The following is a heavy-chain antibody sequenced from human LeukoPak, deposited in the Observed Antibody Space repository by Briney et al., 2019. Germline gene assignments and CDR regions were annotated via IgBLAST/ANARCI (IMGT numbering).Heavy chain of an antibody. J-gene: IGHJ4*02. V-gene: IGHV1-46*01. CDR3: ARTATLLSITIFRVVKPHFDY. CDR1: GYTFTSCY. D-gene: IGHD3-3*01. CDR2: INTSGGST. Sequence: ASVKVSCKASGYTFTSCYMHWVRQAPGQGLEWMGIINTSGGSTSYAQKFQGRVTMTRDTSTSTVYMELSSLRFEDTAVYYCARTATLLSITIFRVVKPHFDYWGQGTLVTVSS.